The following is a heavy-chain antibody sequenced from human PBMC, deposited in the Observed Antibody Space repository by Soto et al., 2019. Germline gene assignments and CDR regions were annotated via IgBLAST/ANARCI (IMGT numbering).Heavy chain of an antibody. J-gene: IGHJ4*02. V-gene: IGHV4-39*01. D-gene: IGHD3-3*01. Sequence: SETLSLTCTVSGGSISSSGYYWGWIRQPPGKGLEWIGSIYYSGSTYYNPSLKSRVTISVDTSKNQFSLKLSSVTAADTAVYYCARTFYYDFWSGYPAPFDYWGQGTLVTVSS. CDR2: IYYSGST. CDR1: GGSISSSGYY. CDR3: ARTFYYDFWSGYPAPFDY.